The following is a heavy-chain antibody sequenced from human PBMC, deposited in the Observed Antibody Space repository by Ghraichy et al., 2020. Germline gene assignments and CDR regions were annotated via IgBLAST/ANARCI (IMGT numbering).Heavy chain of an antibody. CDR3: ARDLHMIWYYGMDV. CDR2: ISSSSSYI. CDR1: GFTFSSYS. V-gene: IGHV3-21*01. D-gene: IGHD3/OR15-3a*01. Sequence: GSLRLSCAASGFTFSSYSMNWVRQAPGKGLEWVSSISSSSSYIYYADSVKGRFTISRDNAKNSLYLQMNSLRAEDTAVYYCARDLHMIWYYGMDVWGQGTTVTVSS. J-gene: IGHJ6*02.